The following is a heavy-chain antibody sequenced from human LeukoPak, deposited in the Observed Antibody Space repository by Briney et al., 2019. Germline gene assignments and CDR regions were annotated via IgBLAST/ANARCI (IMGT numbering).Heavy chain of an antibody. Sequence: ASVKVSCKASGYAFTDYYLHWVRQAPGQGLERMGQINPNTGVTDYAQKFQGRVSMTRDTSINTAYIEVSRLTSDDTAVYYCARVEDYGGNYYFFDYWGQGTLVTVSS. CDR2: INPNTGVT. J-gene: IGHJ4*02. D-gene: IGHD4-23*01. CDR1: GYAFTDYY. CDR3: ARVEDYGGNYYFFDY. V-gene: IGHV1-2*06.